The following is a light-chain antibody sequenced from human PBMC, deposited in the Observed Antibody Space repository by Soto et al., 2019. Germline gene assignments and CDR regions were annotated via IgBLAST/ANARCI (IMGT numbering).Light chain of an antibody. J-gene: IGKJ5*01. CDR3: QQYDKRPPIT. Sequence: EIVMTQSPATLSVSPGERATLSCRASQSVRSNLAWYQQKHGQAPRLLIYATSTRATGIPDRFSGSGSGTEFSLTFTNLQSEDFAVYHCQQYDKRPPITFGQGTRRKIK. V-gene: IGKV3-15*01. CDR1: QSVRSN. CDR2: ATS.